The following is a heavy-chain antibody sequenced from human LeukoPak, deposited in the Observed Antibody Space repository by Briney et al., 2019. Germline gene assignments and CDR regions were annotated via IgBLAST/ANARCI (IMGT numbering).Heavy chain of an antibody. CDR1: GGTFSSYA. D-gene: IGHD6-6*01. V-gene: IGHV1-69*05. Sequence: SVKVSCKASGGTFSSYAISWVRQAPGQGLEWMGGIIPIFGTANYVQKLQGRVTITTDESTSTAYMELSSLRSEDTAVYYCARDLARRAWFDPWGQGTLVTVSS. J-gene: IGHJ5*02. CDR3: ARDLARRAWFDP. CDR2: IIPIFGTA.